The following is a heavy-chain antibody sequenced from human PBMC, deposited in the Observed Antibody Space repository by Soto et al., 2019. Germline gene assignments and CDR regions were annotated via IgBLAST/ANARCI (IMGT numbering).Heavy chain of an antibody. J-gene: IGHJ5*02. CDR1: GGSISSGGYS. Sequence: QLQLQESGSGLVKPSQTLSLTCAVSGGSISSGGYSWSWIRQPPGKGLEWIGYIYHSGSTYYNPSLKSRVTISVDRSKNQFSLKLSSVTAADTAVYYCARERGYYDSSGFDPWGQGTLVTVSS. CDR2: IYHSGST. CDR3: ARERGYYDSSGFDP. D-gene: IGHD3-22*01. V-gene: IGHV4-30-2*01.